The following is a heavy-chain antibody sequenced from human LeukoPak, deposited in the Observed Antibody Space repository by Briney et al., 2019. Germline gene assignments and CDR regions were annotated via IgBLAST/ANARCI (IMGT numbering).Heavy chain of an antibody. Sequence: GGSLRLSCAASGFTFSSYSMNWVRQAPGKGLEWVSSISSSSSYIYYADSVKGRFTVSRDNAKNSLYLQMNSLRAEDTAVYYCERDDQTAGDYWGQGTLVTVSS. D-gene: IGHD6-19*01. CDR1: GFTFSSYS. CDR3: ERDDQTAGDY. J-gene: IGHJ4*02. V-gene: IGHV3-21*01. CDR2: ISSSSSYI.